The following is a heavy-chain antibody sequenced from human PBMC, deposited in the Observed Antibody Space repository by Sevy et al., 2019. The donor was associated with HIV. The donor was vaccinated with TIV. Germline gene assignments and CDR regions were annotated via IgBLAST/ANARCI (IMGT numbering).Heavy chain of an antibody. J-gene: IGHJ4*02. CDR2: MNQDGTER. D-gene: IGHD3-16*01. CDR1: GFTFNSYW. V-gene: IGHV3-7*01. Sequence: GGSLRLSCAASGFTFNSYWMTWVRQAPGKGLEWVATMNQDGTERDYVDSVKGRFTISRDNTKTSLFLQMNSLSAEDTGVYYCVREGLGGFSYSLDCWGQGTLVTVSS. CDR3: VREGLGGFSYSLDC.